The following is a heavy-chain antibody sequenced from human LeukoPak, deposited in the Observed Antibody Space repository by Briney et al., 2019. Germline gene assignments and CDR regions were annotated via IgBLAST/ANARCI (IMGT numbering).Heavy chain of an antibody. V-gene: IGHV4-39*01. D-gene: IGHD6-6*01. J-gene: IGHJ3*02. CDR1: GGSISSSSYY. CDR2: IYYSGST. CDR3: ARRSQVIAARPGYAFDI. Sequence: SETLSLTCTVSGGSISSSSYYWGWIRQPPGKGLEWIGSIYYSGSTYYNPSLKSRVTISVDTSKNQFSLKLSSVTAADTAVYYCARRSQVIAARPGYAFDIWGQGTMVTVSS.